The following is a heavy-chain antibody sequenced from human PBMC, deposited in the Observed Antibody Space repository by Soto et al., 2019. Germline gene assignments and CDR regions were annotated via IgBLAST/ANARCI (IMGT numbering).Heavy chain of an antibody. CDR2: MRADSGAS. CDR1: GDTFNKFD. J-gene: IGHJ5*02. V-gene: IGHV1-8*01. CDR3: ARYIHGQGFDT. Sequence: QVQLVQSGAEVKKPGAAVKVSCKPSGDTFNKFDINWVRQATGQGPDWVGWMRADSGASGHAQKFQGRLSLTRDTALITVYMELSNLRAEDTAVYYRARYIHGQGFDTCGQRALITVSS. D-gene: IGHD5-18*01.